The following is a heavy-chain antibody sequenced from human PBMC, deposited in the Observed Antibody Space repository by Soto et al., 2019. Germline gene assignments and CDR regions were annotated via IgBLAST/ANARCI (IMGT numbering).Heavy chain of an antibody. CDR3: AKDLDDYIWGSYRFLGVFDY. Sequence: QVQLVESGGGVVQPGRSPRLSCAASGFTFSSYGMHWVRQAPGKGLEWVAVISYDGSNKYYADSVKGRFTISRDNSKNTLYLQMNSLRAEDTAVYYCAKDLDDYIWGSYRFLGVFDYWGQGTLVTVSS. CDR1: GFTFSSYG. CDR2: ISYDGSNK. D-gene: IGHD3-16*02. J-gene: IGHJ4*02. V-gene: IGHV3-30*18.